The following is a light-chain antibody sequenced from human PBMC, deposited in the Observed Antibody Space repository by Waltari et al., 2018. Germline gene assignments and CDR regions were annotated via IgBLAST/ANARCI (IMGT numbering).Light chain of an antibody. CDR2: KAS. CDR3: QQYRNLWT. Sequence: DIQMTQSPSTLSASVGDRVTITCRASQSLSNLLACYQQKPGKAHKVLIYKASTLESGVPSRFSGSGSGTEFTLTISSLQPDDFATYYCQQYRNLWTFGQGTKVEIK. V-gene: IGKV1-5*03. J-gene: IGKJ1*01. CDR1: QSLSNL.